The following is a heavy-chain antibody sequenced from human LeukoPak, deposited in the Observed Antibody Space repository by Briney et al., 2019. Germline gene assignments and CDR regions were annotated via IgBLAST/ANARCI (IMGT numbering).Heavy chain of an antibody. CDR2: IYHSGST. CDR1: GYSFSSGYY. Sequence: SETLSLTCAVSGYSFSSGYYWGWIRQPPGKGLERIGSIYHSGSTYYNPSLKSRVTISVDTSKNQFSLKLSSVTAADTAVYYCARDSSYSSSWTWGQGTLVTVSS. D-gene: IGHD6-13*01. V-gene: IGHV4-38-2*02. J-gene: IGHJ5*02. CDR3: ARDSSYSSSWT.